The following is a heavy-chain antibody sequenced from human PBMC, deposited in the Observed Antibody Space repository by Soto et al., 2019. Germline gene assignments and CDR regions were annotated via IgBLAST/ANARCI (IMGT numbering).Heavy chain of an antibody. CDR2: IYYSGST. CDR1: GGSFSGYY. V-gene: IGHV4-59*01. Sequence: PSETLSLTCAVYGGSFSGYYWSWIRQPPGKGLEWIGYIYYSGSTNYNPSLKSRVTISVDTSKNQFSLKLSSVTAVDTAVYYCARVTWSGYYSYYYYGMDVWGQGTTVTVSS. J-gene: IGHJ6*02. D-gene: IGHD3-3*01. CDR3: ARVTWSGYYSYYYYGMDV.